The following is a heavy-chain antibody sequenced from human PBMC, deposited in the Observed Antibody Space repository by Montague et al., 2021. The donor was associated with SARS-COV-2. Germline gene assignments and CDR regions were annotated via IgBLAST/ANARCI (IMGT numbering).Heavy chain of an antibody. CDR1: GDSVSTNNTT. CDR3: ARDRNDGYDRFFDC. D-gene: IGHD5-12*01. Sequence: CAISGDSVSTNNTTWNWVRQSPSGDLEWLGRTYFRSKWYNDYAVSVKSRITINPDTSKNQFSLQLKSVTPKDTAIYFCARDRNDGYDRFFDCWGQGTLVTVSS. V-gene: IGHV6-1*01. J-gene: IGHJ4*02. CDR2: TYFRSKWYN.